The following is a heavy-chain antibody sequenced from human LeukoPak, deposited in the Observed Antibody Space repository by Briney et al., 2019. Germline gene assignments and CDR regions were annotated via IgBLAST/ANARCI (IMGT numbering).Heavy chain of an antibody. J-gene: IGHJ5*02. CDR1: GGSFSGYY. CDR2: IFYSGIT. CDR3: ARDSGSYLHWFAP. Sequence: PSETLSLTCAVYGGSFSGYYWSWIRQPPGKGLEWIGYIFYSGITNYNPSLKSRVTISVDTSKKQFSLKLTSVTAADTAVYYCARDSGSYLHWFAPWGQGTLVTVSS. V-gene: IGHV4-59*01. D-gene: IGHD1-26*01.